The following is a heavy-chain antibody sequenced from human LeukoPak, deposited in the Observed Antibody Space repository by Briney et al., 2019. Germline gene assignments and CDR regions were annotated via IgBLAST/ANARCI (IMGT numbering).Heavy chain of an antibody. CDR1: GVTFSSYW. CDR3: ARGGRWELIPTAYDY. D-gene: IGHD1-26*01. CDR2: INSGGSST. Sequence: GGSLRLSCAASGVTFSSYWMHWVRQAPGKGLVWVSRINSGGSSTSYADSVKGRFTISRDNAKNSLYLQMNSLRAEDTAVYCCARGGRWELIPTAYDYWGQGTLVTVSS. J-gene: IGHJ4*02. V-gene: IGHV3-74*01.